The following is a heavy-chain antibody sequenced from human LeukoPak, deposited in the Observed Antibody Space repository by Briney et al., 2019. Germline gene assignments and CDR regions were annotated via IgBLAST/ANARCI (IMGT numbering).Heavy chain of an antibody. CDR3: AKDGRLGDS. D-gene: IGHD6-19*01. CDR1: GFTFSTYS. J-gene: IGHJ4*02. Sequence: PGGSLRLSCAASGFTFSTYSMNWVRQAPGKGLEWVAVISYDGSNKYYPDSVKGRFTISRDNSKNMVYLQMNSLRVEDTAVYYCAKDGRLGDSWGQGTLVTVSS. V-gene: IGHV3-30*18. CDR2: ISYDGSNK.